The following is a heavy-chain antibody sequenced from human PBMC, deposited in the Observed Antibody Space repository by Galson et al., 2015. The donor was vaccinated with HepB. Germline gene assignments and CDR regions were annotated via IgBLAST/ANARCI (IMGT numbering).Heavy chain of an antibody. J-gene: IGHJ4*02. D-gene: IGHD1-7*01. CDR2: INHSGST. Sequence: LTCAVYGGSFSGYYWSWIRQPPGKGLEWIGEINHSGSTNYNPSLKSRVTISVDTSKNQFSLKLSSVTAADTAVYYCARLRTWKLPPARYNWNYGGGPFDYWGQGTLVTVSS. CDR3: ARLRTWKLPPARYNWNYGGGPFDY. CDR1: GGSFSGYY. V-gene: IGHV4-34*01.